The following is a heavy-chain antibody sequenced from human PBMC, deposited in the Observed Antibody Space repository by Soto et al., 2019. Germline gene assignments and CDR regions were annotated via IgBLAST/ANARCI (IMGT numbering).Heavy chain of an antibody. D-gene: IGHD5-12*01. CDR2: IKSKTDGGTT. J-gene: IGHJ6*02. CDR1: GFTFSNAW. CDR3: TTYSGYVNYYYYYGMDV. Sequence: GGSLRLSCAASGFTFSNAWMNWVRQAPGKGLEWVGRIKSKTDGGTTDYAAPVKGRFTISRDDSKNTLYLQMNSLKTEDTAVYYCTTYSGYVNYYYYYGMDVWGQGTTVTVSS. V-gene: IGHV3-15*07.